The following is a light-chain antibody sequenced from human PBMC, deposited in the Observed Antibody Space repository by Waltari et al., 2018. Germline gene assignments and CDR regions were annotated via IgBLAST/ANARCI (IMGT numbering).Light chain of an antibody. CDR2: DAS. V-gene: IGKV3-11*01. CDR3: QHRNSWPLT. J-gene: IGKJ4*01. CDR1: QSISSY. Sequence: EIVLTQSPATLSLSPGERATLSCRASQSISSYLGWYQQKPGQAPRLLIYDASNRATRIPARFSGSGSGTDFTLTISSLEPEDFAVYYCQHRNSWPLTFGGGTKVEIK.